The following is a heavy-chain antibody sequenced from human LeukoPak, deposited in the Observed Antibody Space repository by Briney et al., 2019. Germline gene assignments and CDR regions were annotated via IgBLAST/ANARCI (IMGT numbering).Heavy chain of an antibody. Sequence: ASVEVSCKASGYTFTSYGITWVRQAPGQGLEWMGWINTYNGIANYAQKIQGRVTMTTDTSTSTAYMELRSLISDDTAVYYCAKYQGGVGGGDFFDYWGQGTLVTVSS. D-gene: IGHD3-16*01. CDR1: GYTFTSYG. CDR2: INTYNGIA. J-gene: IGHJ4*02. V-gene: IGHV1-18*01. CDR3: AKYQGGVGGGDFFDY.